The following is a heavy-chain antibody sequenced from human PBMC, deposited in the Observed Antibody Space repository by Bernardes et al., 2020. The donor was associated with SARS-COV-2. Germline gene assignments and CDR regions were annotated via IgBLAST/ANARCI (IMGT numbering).Heavy chain of an antibody. Sequence: GGSLRLSCAASGFNFNKEWMSWVRQAPGKGLEWVANIKQDGSEKYYVDSVKGRFTISRDNAKNSLYLQMNSLRAEDTAVYYCARAVDYYDSSGYDYWGQGTLVTVSS. D-gene: IGHD3-22*01. CDR3: ARAVDYYDSSGYDY. V-gene: IGHV3-7*01. J-gene: IGHJ4*02. CDR1: GFNFNKEW. CDR2: IKQDGSEK.